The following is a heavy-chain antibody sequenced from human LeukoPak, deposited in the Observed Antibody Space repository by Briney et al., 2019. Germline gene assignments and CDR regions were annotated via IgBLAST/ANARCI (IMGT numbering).Heavy chain of an antibody. CDR2: IGGSGGST. V-gene: IGHV3-23*01. CDR3: ARDPGVVAFHYFDY. Sequence: PGGSLRLSRAASGFTFSSHAMGWVRQAPGKGLEWVSDIGGSGGSTYYADSVKGRFTISRDNSKNTLYLQMNSLRAEDTALYYCARDPGVVAFHYFDYWGQGTLVTVSS. J-gene: IGHJ4*02. D-gene: IGHD3-3*01. CDR1: GFTFSSHA.